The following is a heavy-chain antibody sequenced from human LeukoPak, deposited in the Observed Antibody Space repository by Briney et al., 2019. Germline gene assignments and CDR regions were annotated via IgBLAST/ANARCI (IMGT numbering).Heavy chain of an antibody. D-gene: IGHD2-21*01. CDR1: GYSFTDYY. CDR3: ARADRLHGGPYLIGP. V-gene: IGHV1-2*02. Sequence: PGASVKVSCKASGYSFTDYYMHWVRQAPGQGLEWMGWINLNSGDIKSAQKFQGRVTMTRDTSITTVYMEVTWLTSDDTAIYYCARADRLHGGPYLIGPWGQGTLVTVSS. CDR2: INLNSGDI. J-gene: IGHJ1*01.